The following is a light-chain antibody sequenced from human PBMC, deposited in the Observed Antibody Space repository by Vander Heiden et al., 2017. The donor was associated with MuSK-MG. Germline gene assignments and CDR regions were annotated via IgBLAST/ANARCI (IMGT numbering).Light chain of an antibody. CDR2: DVN. V-gene: IGLV2-14*03. J-gene: IGLJ2*01. CDR3: SSYTSSSTVV. CDR1: SSSVGGYNY. Sequence: QSALTQPASVSGSPGPSITISCTGTSSSVGGYNYVSWYQQHPGKAPKLMIYDVNSRPSGISDRFSGSKSGNTASLTVSGLLAEDEADYYCSSYTSSSTVVFGGGTKLTVL.